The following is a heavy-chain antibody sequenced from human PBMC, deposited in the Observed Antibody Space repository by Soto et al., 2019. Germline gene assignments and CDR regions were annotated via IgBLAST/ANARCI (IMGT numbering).Heavy chain of an antibody. V-gene: IGHV4-39*01. Sequence: SETLSLTCTVSGGSISSSSYYWGWIRQPPGKGLEWIGSIYYSGSTYYNPSLKSRVTISVDTSKNQFSLKLSSVTAADTAVYYCAGGGRSSWYVDYWGQGTLVTVSS. J-gene: IGHJ4*02. CDR3: AGGGRSSWYVDY. D-gene: IGHD6-13*01. CDR1: GGSISSSSYY. CDR2: IYYSGST.